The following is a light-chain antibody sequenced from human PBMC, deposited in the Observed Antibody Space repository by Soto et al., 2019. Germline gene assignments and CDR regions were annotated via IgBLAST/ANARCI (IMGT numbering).Light chain of an antibody. CDR2: EVS. CDR1: SSDVGGYNY. CDR3: SSYTVSTPVV. Sequence: QSALTQPASVSGSPGQSITISCTGTSSDVGGYNYVSWYQQHPGKAPRLMIYEVSNRPSGVSNRFSGSKSGNTASLTISGRQAEDEADYYCSSYTVSTPVVFGGGTKLTVL. V-gene: IGLV2-14*01. J-gene: IGLJ3*02.